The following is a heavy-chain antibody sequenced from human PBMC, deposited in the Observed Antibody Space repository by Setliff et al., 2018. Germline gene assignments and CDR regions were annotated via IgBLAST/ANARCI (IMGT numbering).Heavy chain of an antibody. D-gene: IGHD3-10*01. Sequence: PSETLSLTCTVSGDSIISGRHYWSWIRQSPEKGLEWLGYIYKTENSYYKPSLKSRLTISVDESNNQFSLNLTSVNPADAAVYYCARDTHGSGSFDNWGQGILVTVSS. CDR2: IYKTENS. J-gene: IGHJ4*02. CDR3: ARDTHGSGSFDN. V-gene: IGHV4-30-4*01. CDR1: GDSIISGRHY.